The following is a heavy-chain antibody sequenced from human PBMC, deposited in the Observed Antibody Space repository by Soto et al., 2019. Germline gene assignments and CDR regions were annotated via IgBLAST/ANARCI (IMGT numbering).Heavy chain of an antibody. CDR2: INHSGST. Sequence: SETLSLTCAVYGGSFSGYYWSWIRQPPGKGLEWIGEINHSGSTNYNPSLKSRVTISVDTSNNQFSLKLRPVTAADTAVYYCARGRRCQPGYTGYDCRNPGKYWFDPWGQGTLVTVSS. D-gene: IGHD5-12*01. CDR1: GGSFSGYY. V-gene: IGHV4-34*01. J-gene: IGHJ5*02. CDR3: ARGRRCQPGYTGYDCRNPGKYWFDP.